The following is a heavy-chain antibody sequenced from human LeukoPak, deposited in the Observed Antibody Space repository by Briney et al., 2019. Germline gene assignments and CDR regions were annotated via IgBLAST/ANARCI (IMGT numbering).Heavy chain of an antibody. V-gene: IGHV3-7*01. Sequence: GGSLRLSCAASGFTFSSYWMSWVRQAPGKGLEWVANIKQDGSEKYYVDSVKGRFTISRDNAKNSLYLQMNSLRAEDTAVYYCARDHVVVAATSEKGMDVWGQGTTVNVSS. CDR1: GFTFSSYW. CDR2: IKQDGSEK. D-gene: IGHD2-15*01. CDR3: ARDHVVVAATSEKGMDV. J-gene: IGHJ6*02.